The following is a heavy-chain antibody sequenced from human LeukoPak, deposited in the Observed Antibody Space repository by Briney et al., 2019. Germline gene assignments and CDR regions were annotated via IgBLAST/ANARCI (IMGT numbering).Heavy chain of an antibody. CDR1: GFTFSSYE. CDR3: AKSWGVEYSSGFFSGVGS. J-gene: IGHJ4*02. Sequence: GGSLRLSCAASGFTFSSYEMNWVRQAPGKGLEWVSYISSSGSTIYYADSVKGRFTISRDNSKNTLYLQMNSLRADDTAVFYCAKSWGVEYSSGFFSGVGSWGQGTLVTVSS. D-gene: IGHD3-22*01. V-gene: IGHV3-48*03. CDR2: ISSSGSTI.